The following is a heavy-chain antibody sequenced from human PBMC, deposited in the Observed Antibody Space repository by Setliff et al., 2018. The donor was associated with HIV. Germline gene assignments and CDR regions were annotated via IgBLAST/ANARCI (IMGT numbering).Heavy chain of an antibody. V-gene: IGHV1-69*13. CDR3: ARAKATRQARPTNCFDP. D-gene: IGHD1-1*01. CDR2: IIPTFVTA. Sequence: ASVKVSCKASGGNFRFYAFSWVRQAPGQGLEWMGGIIPTFVTANYAQKFQDRVTITADESTSTAYMELSSLRFEDTAVHYCARAKATRQARPTNCFDPWGQGTLVTVSS. J-gene: IGHJ5*02. CDR1: GGNFRFYA.